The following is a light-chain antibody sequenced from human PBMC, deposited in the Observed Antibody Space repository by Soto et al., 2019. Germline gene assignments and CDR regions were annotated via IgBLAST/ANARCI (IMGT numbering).Light chain of an antibody. Sequence: QSALTQPASVSGSPGQSITISCTGTSSDVGSYGLVSWYQQHPGKAPQLIIYEATKRPSGVPDRFSGSKSGTSASLAISGLRSDDEADYYCAAWDDSLSAVVFGGGTKLTVL. CDR2: EAT. CDR1: SSDVGSYGL. V-gene: IGLV2-14*02. CDR3: AAWDDSLSAVV. J-gene: IGLJ2*01.